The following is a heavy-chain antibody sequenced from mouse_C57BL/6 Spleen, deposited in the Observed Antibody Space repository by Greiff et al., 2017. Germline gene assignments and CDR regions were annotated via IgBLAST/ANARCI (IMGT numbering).Heavy chain of an antibody. CDR2: IHPNSGSI. D-gene: IGHD2-3*01. Sequence: QVQLQQPGAELVKPGASVKLSCKASGYTFTSYWMHWVKQRPGQGLEWIGMIHPNSGSINYNEKFKSKATLTVDKSSSTAYMQLSSLTSEDSAVYYCARGGDGLMDYWGQGTSVTVSS. V-gene: IGHV1-64*01. J-gene: IGHJ4*01. CDR1: GYTFTSYW. CDR3: ARGGDGLMDY.